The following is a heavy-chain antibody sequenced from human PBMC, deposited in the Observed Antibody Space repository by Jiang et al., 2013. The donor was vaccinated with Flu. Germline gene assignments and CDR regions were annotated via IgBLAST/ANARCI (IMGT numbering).Heavy chain of an antibody. J-gene: IGHJ4*02. CDR3: ARRQNGLYGDFHFDY. V-gene: IGHV4-39*01. CDR2: INYSGST. CDR1: GGSISSSSYY. D-gene: IGHD4-17*01. Sequence: GPGLVKPSETLSLTCTVSGGSISSSSYYWGWIRQPPGKGLECIGIINYSGSTYYNPSLKSRVAISVDTSKNQYSLKLNSVTAADSAVYYCARRQNGLYGDFHFDYWGQGTLVTVSS.